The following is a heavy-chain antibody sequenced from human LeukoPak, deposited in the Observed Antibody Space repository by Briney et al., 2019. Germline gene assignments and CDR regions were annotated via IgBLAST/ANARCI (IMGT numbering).Heavy chain of an antibody. D-gene: IGHD1-26*01. V-gene: IGHV4-39*07. J-gene: IGHJ4*02. CDR3: ARDLRGSYGY. CDR1: GGSISSSSYY. CDR2: IYYSGST. Sequence: SETLSLTCTVSGGSISSSSYYWGWIRQPPGKGLEWIGSIYYSGSTYYNPSLKSRVTISVDTSKNQFSLKLSSVTAADTAVYYCARDLRGSYGYWGQGTLVTVSS.